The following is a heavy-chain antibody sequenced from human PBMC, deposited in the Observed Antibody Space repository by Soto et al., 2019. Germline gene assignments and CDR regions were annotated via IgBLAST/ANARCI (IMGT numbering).Heavy chain of an antibody. J-gene: IGHJ5*02. CDR2: IYYSGST. D-gene: IGHD2-2*02. V-gene: IGHV4-59*01. CDR1: GGSISSYY. Sequence: SETLSLTCTVSGGSISSYYWSWIRQPPGKGLEWIGYIYYSGSTNYNPSLKSRVTISVDTSKNQFSLKLSSVTAADTAVYYCARSDPVPAAIQSWFDPWGQGTLVTVFS. CDR3: ARSDPVPAAIQSWFDP.